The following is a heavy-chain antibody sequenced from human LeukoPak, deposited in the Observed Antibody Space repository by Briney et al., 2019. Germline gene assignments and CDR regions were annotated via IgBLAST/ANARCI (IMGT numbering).Heavy chain of an antibody. CDR1: GGSIRSYY. D-gene: IGHD3-10*01. J-gene: IGHJ4*02. CDR3: ARQGAGVPFDY. Sequence: PSETLSLTCTVSGGSIRSYYWSWIRQPPGEGLEWIGYIHYSGSTNYNPSLKSRVTISVDTSKNQFSLKLNSVTAADTAVYYCARQGAGVPFDYWGRGTLVTVSS. CDR2: IHYSGST. V-gene: IGHV4-59*08.